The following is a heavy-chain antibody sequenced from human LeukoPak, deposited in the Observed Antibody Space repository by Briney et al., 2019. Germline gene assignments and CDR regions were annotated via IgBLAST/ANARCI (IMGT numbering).Heavy chain of an antibody. V-gene: IGHV4-4*07. J-gene: IGHJ4*02. CDR2: IYTSGST. CDR1: GGSISSYY. CDR3: ARATVYDFWSGYRQPLDY. Sequence: SETLSLTCTVSGGSISSYYWSWIRQPAGKGLEWIGRIYTSGSTNYNPSLKSRVTMSVDTSKNQFSLKLSSVTAADTAVYYCARATVYDFWSGYRQPLDYWGQGTLVTVSS. D-gene: IGHD3-3*01.